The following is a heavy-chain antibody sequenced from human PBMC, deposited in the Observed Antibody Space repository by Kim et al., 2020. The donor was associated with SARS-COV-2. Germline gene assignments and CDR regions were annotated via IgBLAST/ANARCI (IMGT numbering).Heavy chain of an antibody. V-gene: IGHV5-10-1*01. CDR2: IDPSDSYT. D-gene: IGHD6-13*01. Sequence: GESLKISCKGSGYSFTSYWISWVRQMPGKGLEWMGRIDPSDSYTNYSPSFQGHVTISADKSISTAYLQWSSLKASDTAMYYCARHWDSSSWYDYWGQGTLVTVSS. CDR1: GYSFTSYW. J-gene: IGHJ4*02. CDR3: ARHWDSSSWYDY.